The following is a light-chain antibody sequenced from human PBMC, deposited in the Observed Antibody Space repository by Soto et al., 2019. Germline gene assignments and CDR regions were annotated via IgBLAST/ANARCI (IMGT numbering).Light chain of an antibody. CDR1: QGIRSE. J-gene: IGKJ4*01. CDR2: TAS. Sequence: AIQMTQSPSSLSASVGDRVTINCRASQGIRSELGWYQQKPGKAPNLLIYTASTLQSGVPSRFSGSGSGTDFTLTISSLQPEDFATYYCIQDYNYPLTFGGGTRVEIK. V-gene: IGKV1-6*01. CDR3: IQDYNYPLT.